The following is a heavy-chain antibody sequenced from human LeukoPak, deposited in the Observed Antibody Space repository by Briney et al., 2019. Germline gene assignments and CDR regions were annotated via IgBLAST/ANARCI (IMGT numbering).Heavy chain of an antibody. CDR3: AELGITMIGGV. V-gene: IGHV3-30*18. J-gene: IGHJ6*04. D-gene: IGHD3-10*02. Sequence: PGGSLRLSCVASGFTFSSYGMHWVRQAPGKGLEWVALVSYDGSNDYYADSVKGRFTISRDNSKNTLYLQMNSLRAEDTAVYYCAELGITMIGGVWGKGTTVTISS. CDR2: VSYDGSND. CDR1: GFTFSSYG.